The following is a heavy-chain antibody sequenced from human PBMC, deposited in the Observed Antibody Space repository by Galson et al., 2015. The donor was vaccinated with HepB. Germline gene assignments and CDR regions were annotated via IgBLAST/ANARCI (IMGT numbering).Heavy chain of an antibody. CDR3: ARGIGTPGRYCSSTSCRDYYYYYYMDV. Sequence: SVKVSCKASGYTFTGYYMHWVRQAPGQGLEWMGWINPNSGGTNYAQKFQGRVTMTRDTSISTAYMELSRLRSDDTAVYYCARGIGTPGRYCSSTSCRDYYYYYYMDVWGKGTTVTVSS. CDR2: INPNSGGT. V-gene: IGHV1-2*02. CDR1: GYTFTGYY. J-gene: IGHJ6*03. D-gene: IGHD2-2*01.